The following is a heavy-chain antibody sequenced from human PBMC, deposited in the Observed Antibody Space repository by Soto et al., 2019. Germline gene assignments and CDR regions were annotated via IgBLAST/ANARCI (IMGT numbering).Heavy chain of an antibody. V-gene: IGHV1-69*13. J-gene: IGHJ6*02. D-gene: IGHD3-10*01. CDR3: ARGGITMVRGAADNYYSYYIMDV. CDR2: IIPIFGTA. CDR1: GGTFSSYA. Sequence: SVKVSCKASGGTFSSYAISWVRQAPGQGLEWMGGIIPIFGTANYAQKFQGRVTITADESTSTAYMELSSLRSEDTAVYYCARGGITMVRGAADNYYSYYIMDVWGQGLTVTVSS.